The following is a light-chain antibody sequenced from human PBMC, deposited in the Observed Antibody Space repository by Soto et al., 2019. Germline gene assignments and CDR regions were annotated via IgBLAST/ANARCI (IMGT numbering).Light chain of an antibody. J-gene: IGLJ1*01. CDR2: EVT. Sequence: SVLTQPASVSGSPGQSITISCTGTTSDVGGYNYVSWYQQLPGKVPKLMIYEVTNRPSGVSTRFSGSKSGNTASLTISGLQAEDEAAYYCFSYTTSSAPYVFGTGTKVTVL. CDR3: FSYTTSSAPYV. V-gene: IGLV2-14*01. CDR1: TSDVGGYNY.